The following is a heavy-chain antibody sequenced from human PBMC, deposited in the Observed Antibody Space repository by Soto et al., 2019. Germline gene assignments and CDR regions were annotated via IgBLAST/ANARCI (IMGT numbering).Heavy chain of an antibody. V-gene: IGHV1-18*01. CDR2: LSAYNGNT. J-gene: IGHJ3*02. D-gene: IGHD2-21*02. CDR3: ARRLAYCGGDCYSEAFDI. CDR1: GYTFTSYG. Sequence: QVQLVQSGAEVKKPGASVKVSCKASGYTFTSYGISWVRQAPGQGLAWMGWLSAYNGNTNYAQKLQGRVTMTTDTSTSTAYMELRSLRSDDTAVYYCARRLAYCGGDCYSEAFDIWGQGTMVTVSS.